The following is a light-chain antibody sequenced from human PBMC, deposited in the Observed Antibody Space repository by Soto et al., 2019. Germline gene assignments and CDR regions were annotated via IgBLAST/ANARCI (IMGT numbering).Light chain of an antibody. J-gene: IGLJ2*01. CDR3: QAWDSSTVV. CDR1: KLGNKY. V-gene: IGLV3-1*01. Sequence: SCELTQPPSVSVSPGQTASITCSGDKLGNKYACWYQQKPGQSPVLVIYQDIKRPSGIPERFSGSNSGNTATLTISGTQAMDEADYYCQAWDSSTVVFAGGTKLTVL. CDR2: QDI.